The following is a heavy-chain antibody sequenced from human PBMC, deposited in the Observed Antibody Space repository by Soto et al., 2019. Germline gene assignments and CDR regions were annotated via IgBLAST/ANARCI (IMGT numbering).Heavy chain of an antibody. CDR1: GFTFRSYA. CDR2: ISYDENNR. CDR3: ARAMDIGMASKDNWFDP. D-gene: IGHD2-2*03. J-gene: IGHJ5*02. Sequence: QVQLVESGGGVVQPGRSLRLSCAASGFTFRSYAMHWVRQAPGKGLEWVATISYDENNRYYTDSVKGRFTISRDNYKNTVYLQVNSLRDEDTAVYYCARAMDIGMASKDNWFDPWGQGTLVTVSS. V-gene: IGHV3-30-3*01.